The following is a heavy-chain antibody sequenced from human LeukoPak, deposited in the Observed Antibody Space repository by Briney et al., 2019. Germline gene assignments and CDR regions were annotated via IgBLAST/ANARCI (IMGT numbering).Heavy chain of an antibody. CDR2: IYYRGST. D-gene: IGHD6-19*01. CDR3: ARHRRYSSGWFDWFDP. J-gene: IGHJ5*02. V-gene: IGHV4-39*01. CDR1: GASISSSSYY. Sequence: SETLSLTCSVSGASISSSSYYWGWIRQPPGKGLEWIGSIYYRGSTYYNPSLKSRVTISVDTSMNQSSLKLTSVTAADTAVYYCARHRRYSSGWFDWFDPWGQGTLVTVSS.